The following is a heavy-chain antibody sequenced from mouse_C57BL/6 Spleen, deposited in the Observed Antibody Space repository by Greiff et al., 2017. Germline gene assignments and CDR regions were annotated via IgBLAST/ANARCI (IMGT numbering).Heavy chain of an antibody. J-gene: IGHJ4*01. CDR1: GFSLTSYG. Sequence: QVQLQQSGPGLVQPSQSLSITCTVSGFSLTSYGVHWVRQSPGKGLEWLGVIWRGGSTDYNAAFMSRLSITKDNSKSQVFFKMNSLQADDTAIYYCAKNRGSGTGAMDYWGQGTSVTVSS. D-gene: IGHD4-1*01. CDR2: IWRGGST. V-gene: IGHV2-5*01. CDR3: AKNRGSGTGAMDY.